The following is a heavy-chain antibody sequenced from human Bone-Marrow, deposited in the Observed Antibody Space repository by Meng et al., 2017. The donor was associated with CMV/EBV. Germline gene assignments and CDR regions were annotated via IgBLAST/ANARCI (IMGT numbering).Heavy chain of an antibody. CDR3: AKDFATVAGHAIDY. V-gene: IGHV3-43D*03. CDR1: GFTFDDYA. D-gene: IGHD6-19*01. J-gene: IGHJ4*02. Sequence: GGSLRLSCAASGFTFDDYAMHWVRQAPGKGLEWVSLISWDGGSTYYADSVKGRFTISRDNSKNSLYLQMNSLRAEDTALYYCAKDFATVAGHAIDYWGQGTLVTVSS. CDR2: ISWDGGST.